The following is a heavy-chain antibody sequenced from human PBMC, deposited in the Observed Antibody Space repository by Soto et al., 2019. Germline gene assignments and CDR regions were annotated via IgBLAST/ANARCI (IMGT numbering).Heavy chain of an antibody. J-gene: IGHJ5*02. Sequence: PSETLSLTSTVSGGSVSSGTHYWSWIRQPPGKGLEWIGFIYYTGTATYNPSLKSRVTISVDTSKNQFSLRLSSVTVADTAVYYCARHRQYYDSWSGNWFDPWGQGTLVTVSS. CDR2: IYYTGTA. CDR1: GGSVSSGTHY. D-gene: IGHD3-3*01. CDR3: ARHRQYYDSWSGNWFDP. V-gene: IGHV4-61*01.